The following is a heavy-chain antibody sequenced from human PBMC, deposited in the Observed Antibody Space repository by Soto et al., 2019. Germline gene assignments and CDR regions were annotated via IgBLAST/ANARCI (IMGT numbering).Heavy chain of an antibody. CDR2: INAGNGNT. CDR1: GYSFTSYA. D-gene: IGHD3-22*01. V-gene: IGHV1-3*01. Sequence: ASVKVSCKASGYSFTSYAIHWMRQAPGQRLEWMGWINAGNGNTKVPQKLQGRVTMTTDTSTSTAYMELRSLRSDDTAVYYCARDDSIVVVPRFDYWGQGTLVTVSS. CDR3: ARDDSIVVVPRFDY. J-gene: IGHJ4*02.